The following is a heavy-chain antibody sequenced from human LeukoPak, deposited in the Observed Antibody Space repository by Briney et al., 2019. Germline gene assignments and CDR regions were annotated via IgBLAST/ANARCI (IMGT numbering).Heavy chain of an antibody. J-gene: IGHJ4*02. CDR1: GGSISSYY. CDR3: VKGGPGCTSSTCYGALFDS. D-gene: IGHD4/OR15-4a*01. CDR2: IYTSGST. V-gene: IGHV4-4*09. Sequence: PSETLSLTCTVSGGSISSYYWSWIRQPPGKGLEWIGYIYTSGSTNYNPSLKSRVTISVDTSKNQFSLKLSSVTAADTAVYYCVKGGPGCTSSTCYGALFDSWGQGIFVTVSS.